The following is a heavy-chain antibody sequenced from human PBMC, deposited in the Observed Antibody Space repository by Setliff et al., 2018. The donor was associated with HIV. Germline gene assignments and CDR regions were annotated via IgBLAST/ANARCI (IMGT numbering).Heavy chain of an antibody. J-gene: IGHJ4*02. CDR1: GFDFRYNA. D-gene: IGHD3-9*01. Sequence: PGGSLRLSCAASGFDFRYNAMSWVRQAPGKGLEWVSGITGSGTTNYADSVKGRFTVSRDNSRTTVFLQMNSLRVEDTAVYYCAKRLVRTFDFWGQGTQVTVSS. CDR2: ITGSGTT. V-gene: IGHV3-23*01. CDR3: AKRLVRTFDF.